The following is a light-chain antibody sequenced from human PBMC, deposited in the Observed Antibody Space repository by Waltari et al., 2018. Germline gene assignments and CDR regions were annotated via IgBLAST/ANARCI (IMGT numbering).Light chain of an antibody. CDR1: QVLNNA. CDR2: AAS. J-gene: IGKJ1*01. Sequence: DIQMTQSLSSLSASVGDRVTITCRASQVLNNALAWYQQKAGKVPKLLLYAASRLESGVPSRFSGSGSRTDYTLTISSLQAEDFATYYCQQYSSFPRTFGQGTKVEIK. CDR3: QQYSSFPRT. V-gene: IGKV1-NL1*01.